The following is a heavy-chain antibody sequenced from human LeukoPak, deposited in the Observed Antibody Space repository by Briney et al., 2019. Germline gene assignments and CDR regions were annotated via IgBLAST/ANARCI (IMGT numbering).Heavy chain of an antibody. Sequence: GGSLRLSCAASGFTFSSYWMHWVRQAPGKVLVWVSRINSDGSSTSYGDSVEGRFTISRDNAKNTPSLQMNSLRAEETAVYSCARETTSWYRTGGFDYWGQGTLVTVSS. D-gene: IGHD6-13*01. CDR1: GFTFSSYW. V-gene: IGHV3-74*01. CDR2: INSDGSST. J-gene: IGHJ4*02. CDR3: ARETTSWYRTGGFDY.